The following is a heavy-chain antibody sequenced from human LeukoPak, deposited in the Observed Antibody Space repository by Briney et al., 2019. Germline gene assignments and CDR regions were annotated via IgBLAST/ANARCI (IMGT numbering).Heavy chain of an antibody. J-gene: IGHJ5*02. CDR1: VGTFSSYT. CDR2: IIPILGIA. Sequence: SVKVSCKASVGTFSSYTISWVRQAPGQGLEWMGRIIPILGIANYAQKFQGRVTITADKSTSTAYMELSSLRSEDTAVYYCARDAYCSGGSCYGNNWFGPWGQGTLVTVSS. D-gene: IGHD2-15*01. V-gene: IGHV1-69*04. CDR3: ARDAYCSGGSCYGNNWFGP.